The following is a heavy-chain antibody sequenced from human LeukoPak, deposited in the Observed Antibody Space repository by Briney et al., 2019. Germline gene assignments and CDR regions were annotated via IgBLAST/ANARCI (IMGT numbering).Heavy chain of an antibody. Sequence: PGGSLRLSCAASGFTFSSYAMSWVRQAPGKGLEWVSAISGSGGSTYYADSVKGRFTISRDNSKNTLYLQMNSLRAEDTAVYYCANIPRLAAAGTSYYFDYWGQGTLVTVSS. CDR1: GFTFSSYA. D-gene: IGHD6-13*01. J-gene: IGHJ4*02. V-gene: IGHV3-23*01. CDR2: ISGSGGST. CDR3: ANIPRLAAAGTSYYFDY.